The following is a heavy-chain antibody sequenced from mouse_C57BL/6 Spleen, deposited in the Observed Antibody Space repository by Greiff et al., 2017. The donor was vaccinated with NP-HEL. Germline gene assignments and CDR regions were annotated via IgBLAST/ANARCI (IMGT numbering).Heavy chain of an antibody. V-gene: IGHV1-7*01. J-gene: IGHJ2*01. Sequence: VQLQQSGAELAKPGASVKLSCKASGYTFTSYWMHWVKQRPGQGLEWIGYINPSSGYTKYNQKFKDKATLTADKSPSTAYVQLSSLTYEDSAVYYCARGGYGGFDYWGQGTTLTVSS. CDR3: ARGGYGGFDY. CDR1: GYTFTSYW. CDR2: INPSSGYT. D-gene: IGHD2-2*01.